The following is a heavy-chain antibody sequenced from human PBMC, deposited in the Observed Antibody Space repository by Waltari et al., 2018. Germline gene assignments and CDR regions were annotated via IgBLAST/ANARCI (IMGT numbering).Heavy chain of an antibody. Sequence: QLQLKESGPRLVKSSETLSLTCTISGGSISTSTHYWVWIRQTPGKGPEWIGSVSYNGNAYYNPSLESRVTMSVDRSKNHFSLDLESVTTPDTSIYFCARSFGGSGSYKFDYWGQGILVTVSS. V-gene: IGHV4-39*02. CDR2: VSYNGNA. CDR3: ARSFGGSGSYKFDY. CDR1: GGSISTSTHY. D-gene: IGHD3-10*01. J-gene: IGHJ4*02.